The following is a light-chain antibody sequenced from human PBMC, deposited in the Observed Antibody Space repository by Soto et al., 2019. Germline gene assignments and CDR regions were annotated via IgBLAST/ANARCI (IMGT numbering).Light chain of an antibody. Sequence: EILMTQSPASLYVSTGERVTLSCRAGQGVTTNFAWYQQTYGQSPRLLIYDVSTRDTGVPARFSGTGSKTDFTLPISGLQSEDSEVYFCQQYNNWPFSFGQGTRLEIK. CDR2: DVS. CDR1: QGVTTN. CDR3: QQYNNWPFS. J-gene: IGKJ5*01. V-gene: IGKV3-15*01.